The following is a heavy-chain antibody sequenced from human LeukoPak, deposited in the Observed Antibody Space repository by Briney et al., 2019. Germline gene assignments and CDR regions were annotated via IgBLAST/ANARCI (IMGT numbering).Heavy chain of an antibody. CDR3: AGGRAVATIRPDAFDI. J-gene: IGHJ3*02. CDR2: ITPILGIA. CDR1: GGTFSSYA. V-gene: IGHV1-69*04. Sequence: GASVKVSCKASGGTFSSYAISWVRQAPGQGLEWTGRITPILGIANYAQKFQGRVSITADKSTSTAYMELSSLRSEDTAVYYCAGGRAVATIRPDAFDIWGQGTMVTVSS. D-gene: IGHD5-24*01.